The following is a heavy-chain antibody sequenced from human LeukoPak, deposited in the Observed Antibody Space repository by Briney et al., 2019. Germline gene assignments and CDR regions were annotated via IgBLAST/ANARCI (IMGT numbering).Heavy chain of an antibody. CDR1: RFSFSSYA. V-gene: IGHV3-30*04. D-gene: IGHD2-2*01. Sequence: GGSLRLSCAASRFSFSSYAMHWVRQAPGKGLEWVAVISYDGSNKYYADSVKGRFTISRDNSKNTLYLQMNSLRAEDTAVYYCARASRGEYCSSTSRYLFGDAFDIWGQGTMVTVSS. CDR2: ISYDGSNK. CDR3: ARASRGEYCSSTSRYLFGDAFDI. J-gene: IGHJ3*02.